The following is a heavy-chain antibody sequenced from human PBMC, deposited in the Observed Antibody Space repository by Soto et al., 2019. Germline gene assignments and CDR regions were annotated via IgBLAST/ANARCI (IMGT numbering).Heavy chain of an antibody. D-gene: IGHD2-21*01. CDR3: VHRKLSRDGQLCFDY. Sequence: QITLKESGTTLVKPTQTLTLTCTFSCFSLRTTGVAVGWSRQPPGKALEWLALTYGDGDSRYSPSLQGRVTATKDTFSDQVVLTLTNMDPVDTATYYCVHRKLSRDGQLCFDYWGQGILGTVSS. CDR1: CFSLRTTGVA. V-gene: IGHV2-5*02. CDR2: TYGDGDS. J-gene: IGHJ4*02.